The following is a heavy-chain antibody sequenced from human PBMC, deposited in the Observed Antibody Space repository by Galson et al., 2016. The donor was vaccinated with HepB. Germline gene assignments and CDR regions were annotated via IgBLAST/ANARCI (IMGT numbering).Heavy chain of an antibody. CDR3: ARRVPVDKTPRPPRCFDP. V-gene: IGHV4-39*01. J-gene: IGHJ5*02. Sequence: SETLSLTCTVSDDPLRGSTSFWGWIRQPPGKGLEWLGNIHYTGSTNYNPSLKSRVTISVDTSKNQFSLKLTSVTAADTAVYYCARRVPVDKTPRPPRCFDPWGQGTLVTVSS. D-gene: IGHD2-2*01. CDR2: IHYTGST. CDR1: DDPLRGSTSF.